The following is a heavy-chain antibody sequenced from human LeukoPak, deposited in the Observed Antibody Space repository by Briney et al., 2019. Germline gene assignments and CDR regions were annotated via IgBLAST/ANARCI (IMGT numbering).Heavy chain of an antibody. V-gene: IGHV3-66*01. J-gene: IGHJ3*02. CDR2: LFSASRT. D-gene: IGHD3-3*01. Sequence: GGSLRLSCAASEFTVSDNYMAWVRQAPGRGAPWGSILFSASRTYSADSVEGRFTISRDNSKNTVYLHMSSLRAEDTAVYYCAKSHVTIFGVITHDAFDIWGPGTMVTVSS. CDR1: EFTVSDNY. CDR3: AKSHVTIFGVITHDAFDI.